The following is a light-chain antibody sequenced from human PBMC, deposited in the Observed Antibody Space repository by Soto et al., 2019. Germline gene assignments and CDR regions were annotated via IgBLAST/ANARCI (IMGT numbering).Light chain of an antibody. CDR3: QQHADWPLT. Sequence: EIVLTQSPATLSSFPGERVTLSCRASQTLSNRLAWYQKKPGQAPGLLIYAASTRATGIPARFSGSGSGTDFTLTISSLEPEDFAVYYCQQHADWPLTFGGGTKVEIK. J-gene: IGKJ4*01. V-gene: IGKV3-11*01. CDR1: QTLSNR. CDR2: AAS.